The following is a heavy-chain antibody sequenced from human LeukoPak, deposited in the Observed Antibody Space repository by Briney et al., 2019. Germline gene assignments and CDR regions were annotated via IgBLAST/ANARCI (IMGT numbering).Heavy chain of an antibody. Sequence: ASVKVSCKASGYTFISYGISWVRQATGQGLEWMGWISPYNGNTKYVQKFQGRVTITADESTSTAYMELSSLRSEDTAMYYCASGYPTKYYFDSWGQGTLVTVSS. D-gene: IGHD5-12*01. J-gene: IGHJ4*02. CDR3: ASGYPTKYYFDS. CDR2: ISPYNGNT. CDR1: GYTFISYG. V-gene: IGHV1-18*01.